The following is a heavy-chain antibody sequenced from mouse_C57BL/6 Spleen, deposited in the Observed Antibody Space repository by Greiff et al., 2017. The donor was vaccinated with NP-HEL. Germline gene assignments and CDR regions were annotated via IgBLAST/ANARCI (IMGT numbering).Heavy chain of an antibody. D-gene: IGHD2-10*02. V-gene: IGHV2-6*03. J-gene: IGHJ4*01. CDR3: ARPPLYGLGAMDY. CDR1: GFSLTSYG. CDR2: IWSDGST. Sequence: QVQLKESGPGLVAPSQSLSITCTVSGFSLTSYGVHWVRQPPGKGLEWLVVIWSDGSTTYNSALKSRLSISKDNSKSQVFLKMNSLQTDDTAMYYCARPPLYGLGAMDYWGQGTSVTVSS.